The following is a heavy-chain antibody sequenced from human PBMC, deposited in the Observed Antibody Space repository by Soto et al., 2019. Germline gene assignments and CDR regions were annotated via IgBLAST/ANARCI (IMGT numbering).Heavy chain of an antibody. CDR2: IYWDDDT. V-gene: IGHV2-5*08. CDR3: ALSPPWAPAEYFQH. J-gene: IGHJ1*01. Sequence: TLSLTCTVSGGSISSYYWSWIRQPPGKALEWLALIYWDDDTRYSPSLKSRLTITKDTSKNQVVLTMTNMDPVDTATYYCALSPPWAPAEYFQHWGQGTLVTVS. D-gene: IGHD7-27*01. CDR1: GGSISSYYW.